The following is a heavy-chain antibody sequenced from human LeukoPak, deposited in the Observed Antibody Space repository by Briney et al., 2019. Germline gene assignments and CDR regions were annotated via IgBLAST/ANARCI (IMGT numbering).Heavy chain of an antibody. D-gene: IGHD3-10*01. J-gene: IGHJ6*02. V-gene: IGHV3-30*18. CDR1: GFTFSSYG. Sequence: PGGSLRLSCAASGFTFSSYGMHWVRQAPGKGLEWVAVISYDGSNKYYADSVKGRFTISRDNSENTLYLQMNSLRAEDTAVYYCAKTYYYGSGRTRYYYYYGMDVWGQGTTVTVSS. CDR3: AKTYYYGSGRTRYYYYYGMDV. CDR2: ISYDGSNK.